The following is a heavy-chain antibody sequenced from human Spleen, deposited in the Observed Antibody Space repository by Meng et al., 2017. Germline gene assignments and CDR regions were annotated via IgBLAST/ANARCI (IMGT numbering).Heavy chain of an antibody. J-gene: IGHJ4*02. Sequence: QVRLEQWGAGLLKPSETLSLTCVVYGGSFSGYYWSWIRQPPGKGLEWIGEINHSGSTNYNPSLKSRVTISVDTSKNQFSLKLSSVTAADTAVYYCARGASYSVDYWGQGTLVTVSS. D-gene: IGHD2-21*01. CDR2: INHSGST. CDR3: ARGASYSVDY. V-gene: IGHV4-34*01. CDR1: GGSFSGYY.